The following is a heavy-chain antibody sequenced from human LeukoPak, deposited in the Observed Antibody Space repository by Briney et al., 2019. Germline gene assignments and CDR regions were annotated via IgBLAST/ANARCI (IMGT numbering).Heavy chain of an antibody. D-gene: IGHD2-15*01. CDR1: GGSFSGYY. CDR2: INHSGST. Sequence: SETLSLTCAVYGGSFSGYYWSWIRQPPGKGLEWIGEINHSGSTNYNPSLKSRVTISVDTSKNQFSLKLSSVTAADTAVYYCARDRGRYCSGGSCTRRSAGSEYNWFDPWGQGTLVTVSS. V-gene: IGHV4-34*01. CDR3: ARDRGRYCSGGSCTRRSAGSEYNWFDP. J-gene: IGHJ5*02.